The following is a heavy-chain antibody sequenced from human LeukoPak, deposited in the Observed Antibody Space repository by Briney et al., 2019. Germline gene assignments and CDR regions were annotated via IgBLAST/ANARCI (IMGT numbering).Heavy chain of an antibody. V-gene: IGHV1-8*03. D-gene: IGHD4-17*01. CDR1: GYTFTSYY. CDR3: ARSTTVTVGYYYYYYMDA. Sequence: GASVKVSCKASGYTFTSYYMHWVRQAPGQGLEWMGWMNPNSGNTGYAQKFQGRVTITRNTSISTAYMELSSLRSEDTAVYYCARSTTVTVGYYYYYYMDAWGKGTTVTVSS. CDR2: MNPNSGNT. J-gene: IGHJ6*03.